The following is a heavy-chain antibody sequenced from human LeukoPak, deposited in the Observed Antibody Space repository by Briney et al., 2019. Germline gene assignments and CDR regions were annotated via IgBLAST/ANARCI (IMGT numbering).Heavy chain of an antibody. D-gene: IGHD5-18*01. Sequence: PSETLSLTCTVSGGSISSGGYYWSWIRQHPGKGLEWIGYIYYSGSTYYNPSLKSRVTISVDTSKNQFSLKLSSVTAADTAVYYCARFKDGYGFDPWGQGTLVTVSS. CDR1: GGSISSGGYY. V-gene: IGHV4-31*03. CDR2: IYYSGST. CDR3: ARFKDGYGFDP. J-gene: IGHJ5*02.